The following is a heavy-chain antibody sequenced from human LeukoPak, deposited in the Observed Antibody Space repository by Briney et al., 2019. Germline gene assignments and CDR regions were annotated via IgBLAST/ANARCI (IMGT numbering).Heavy chain of an antibody. D-gene: IGHD1-26*01. V-gene: IGHV1-24*01. CDR3: ARPGDGIAGATWDAFDI. J-gene: IGHJ3*02. Sequence: ASGKVSCKVSGYTLTELSMHWVRQAPGKGLEWIGGFDPEDGGTIYAQKFQGRVTITADKSTSTAYMELSSLRSEDTAVYYCARPGDGIAGATWDAFDIWGQGTMVTVSS. CDR2: FDPEDGGT. CDR1: GYTLTELS.